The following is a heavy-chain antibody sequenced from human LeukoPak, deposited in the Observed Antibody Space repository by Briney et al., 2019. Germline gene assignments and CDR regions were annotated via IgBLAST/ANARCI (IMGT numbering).Heavy chain of an antibody. CDR2: MYSSGRT. J-gene: IGHJ4*02. V-gene: IGHV4-39*07. D-gene: IGHD5-12*01. Sequence: TSETLSLTCTVSGGSISSSSYYWGWIRQPPGKGLEWIGSMYSSGRTYYNPSLKSRVTISVDTSKNQFSLKLSSVTAADTAVYYCARSGSGYLRYYFDYWGQGTLVTVSS. CDR1: GGSISSSSYY. CDR3: ARSGSGYLRYYFDY.